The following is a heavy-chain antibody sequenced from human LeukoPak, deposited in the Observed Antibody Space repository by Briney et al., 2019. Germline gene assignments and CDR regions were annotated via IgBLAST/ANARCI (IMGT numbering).Heavy chain of an antibody. CDR2: IYYTGST. CDR1: GGSIISSSYY. D-gene: IGHD5-18*01. CDR3: ARGVRYSYGTFDY. Sequence: SETLSLTCTVSGGSIISSSYYWGWIRQPPGKGLEWIGSIYYTGSTYYNPSLRSRVTMSVDTSKNQFSLKLSSVTAADTAVYYCARGVRYSYGTFDYWGQGTLVTVSS. J-gene: IGHJ4*02. V-gene: IGHV4-39*07.